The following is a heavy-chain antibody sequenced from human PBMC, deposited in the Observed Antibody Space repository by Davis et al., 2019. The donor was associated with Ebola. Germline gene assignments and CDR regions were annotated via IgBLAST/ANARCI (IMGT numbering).Heavy chain of an antibody. Sequence: GESLKISCVASGFTFKNAWMNWVRQAPGKGLEWVGRIKSKSDGGARDYAAPVKGRFTISRDDSKNTLYLQMNSLKTEDIAVYYCTTGYYDSSGYPPAFSWGQGTLVTVSS. CDR3: TTGYYDSSGYPPAFS. V-gene: IGHV3-15*07. CDR2: IKSKSDGGAR. J-gene: IGHJ4*02. D-gene: IGHD3-22*01. CDR1: GFTFKNAW.